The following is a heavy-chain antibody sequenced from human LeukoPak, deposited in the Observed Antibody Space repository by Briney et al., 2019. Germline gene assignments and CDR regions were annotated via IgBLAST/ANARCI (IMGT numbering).Heavy chain of an antibody. CDR1: GGSISSYY. J-gene: IGHJ6*02. V-gene: IGHV4-59*08. D-gene: IGHD6-6*01. CDR2: IYYSGST. CDR3: ARNQGIAARPPCYYYYGMDV. Sequence: SETLSLTCTVSGGSISSYYWSWIRQPPGKGLEWIGYIYYSGSTNYNPSLKSRVTISVDTSKNQFSLKLSSVTAADTAVYYCARNQGIAARPPCYYYYGMDVWGQGTTVTVSS.